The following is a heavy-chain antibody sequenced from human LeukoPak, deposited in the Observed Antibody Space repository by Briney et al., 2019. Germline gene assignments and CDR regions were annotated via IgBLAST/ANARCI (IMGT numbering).Heavy chain of an antibody. CDR3: AGSSSWYFWFDP. CDR2: IYYSGST. V-gene: IGHV4-39*01. D-gene: IGHD6-13*01. J-gene: IGHJ5*02. CDR1: GGSISSYY. Sequence: PSETLSLTCTVSGGSISSYYWGWIRQPPGKGLEWIGSIYYSGSTYYNPSLKSRVTISVDTSKNQFSLKLSSVTAADTAVYYCAGSSSWYFWFDPWGQGTLVTVSS.